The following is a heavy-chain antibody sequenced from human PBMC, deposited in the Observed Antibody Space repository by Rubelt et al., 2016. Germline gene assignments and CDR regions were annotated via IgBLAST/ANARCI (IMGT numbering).Heavy chain of an antibody. V-gene: IGHV4-39*07. CDR2: VYYGVSA. Sequence: QLQLQESGPGLVKPSETLSVTRTVSGDSIRGGTYYWGWIRQPTGKGLEWIGSVYYGVSADYNQSLQRRVTLSIDTSKNQFVRRLSSVTAADTAVDYCARGHASSGTYPGWGQGTLVTVSS. J-gene: IGHJ4*02. CDR1: GDSIRGGTYY. CDR3: ARGHASSGTYPG. D-gene: IGHD6-19*01.